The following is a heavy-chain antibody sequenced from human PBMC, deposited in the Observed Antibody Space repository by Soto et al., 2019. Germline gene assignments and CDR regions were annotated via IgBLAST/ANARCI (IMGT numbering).Heavy chain of an antibody. CDR1: GGSISSYY. D-gene: IGHD6-19*01. CDR2: IYYSGST. J-gene: IGHJ6*02. CDR3: ARACIAVAGVYYYGMDV. V-gene: IGHV4-59*01. Sequence: SETLSLTCTVSGGSISSYYWSWIRQPPGKGLEWIGYIYYSGSTNYNPSLKSRVTISVDTSKNQFSLKLSSVTAADTAVYYCARACIAVAGVYYYGMDVWGQGTTVTSP.